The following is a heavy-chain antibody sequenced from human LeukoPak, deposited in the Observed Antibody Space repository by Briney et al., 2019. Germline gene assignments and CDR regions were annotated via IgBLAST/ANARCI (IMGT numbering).Heavy chain of an antibody. CDR1: GCTVSSNY. V-gene: IGHV3-53*01. J-gene: IGHJ4*02. Sequence: GGSLRLSCAASGCTVSSNYMSWVRQAPGKGLEWVSVIYGGGSTYFADSVKGQFAISRDNSKNTVYLQLNSLRAEDTAVYYCSSGISTKYSFDYWGQGTLVTVSS. CDR2: IYGGGST. CDR3: SSGISTKYSFDY. D-gene: IGHD1-14*01.